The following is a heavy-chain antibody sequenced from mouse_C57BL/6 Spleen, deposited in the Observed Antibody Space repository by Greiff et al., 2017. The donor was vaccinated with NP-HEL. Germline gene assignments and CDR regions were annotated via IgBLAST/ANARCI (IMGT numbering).Heavy chain of an antibody. Sequence: EVHLVESGGGLVKPGGSLKLSCAASGFTFSSYAMSWVRQTPEKRLEWVATISDGGSYTYYPDNVKGRFTISRDNAKNNLYLQMSHLKSEDTAMYYCARERHYYGSSAWFAYWGQGTLVTVSA. V-gene: IGHV5-4*01. CDR2: ISDGGSYT. CDR1: GFTFSSYA. J-gene: IGHJ3*01. CDR3: ARERHYYGSSAWFAY. D-gene: IGHD1-1*01.